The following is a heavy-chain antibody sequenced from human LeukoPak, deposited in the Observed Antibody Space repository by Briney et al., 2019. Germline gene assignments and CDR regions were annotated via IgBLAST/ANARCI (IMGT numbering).Heavy chain of an antibody. CDR3: MRDQRSGYSGYDYYYYYYMDV. CDR2: IYYSGST. Sequence: PSETLSLTCTVSGGSISSSSYYWGWIRQPPGKGLEWIGSIYYSGSTYYNPSLKSRVTISVDTSKNQFSLKLSSVTAADTAVYYCMRDQRSGYSGYDYYYYYYMDVWGKGTTVTVSS. V-gene: IGHV4-39*07. CDR1: GGSISSSSYY. J-gene: IGHJ6*03. D-gene: IGHD5-12*01.